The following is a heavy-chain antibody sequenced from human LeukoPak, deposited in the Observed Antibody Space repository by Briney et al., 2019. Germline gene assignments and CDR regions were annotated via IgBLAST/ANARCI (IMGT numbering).Heavy chain of an antibody. D-gene: IGHD3-16*01. CDR1: GYSFTNYY. CDR2: INPSVGST. Sequence: ASVKVSCKASGYSFTNYYMHWVRQAPGQGLEWMGIINPSVGSTSYTQKFQGRVTMTRDTSTSTVYLELSRLTSEDTAVYYCARRRGEDGMDVWGKGITVSVSS. V-gene: IGHV1-46*01. J-gene: IGHJ6*04. CDR3: ARRRGEDGMDV.